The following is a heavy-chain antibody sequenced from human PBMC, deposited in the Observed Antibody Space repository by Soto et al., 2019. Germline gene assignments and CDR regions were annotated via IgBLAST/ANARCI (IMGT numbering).Heavy chain of an antibody. CDR1: GYTFSSYG. J-gene: IGHJ4*02. CDR2: ISSYNGHT. CDR3: ARDAWAVAAILYY. D-gene: IGHD2-21*02. Sequence: QVQLVQSGAEVRKPGASVKVSCKASGYTFSSYGMSWVRQAPGQGLEWMGWISSYNGHTNYAQKFQGRVTMTTDTSTSTAYMQLSSLRSDDTAVYYCARDAWAVAAILYYWGQGPLVTVSP. V-gene: IGHV1-18*01.